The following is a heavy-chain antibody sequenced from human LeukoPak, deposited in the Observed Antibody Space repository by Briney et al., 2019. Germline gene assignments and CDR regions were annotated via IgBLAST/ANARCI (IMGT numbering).Heavy chain of an antibody. V-gene: IGHV3-23*01. CDR2: ITGSGDSA. CDR3: ARRTSYYFPY. J-gene: IGHJ4*02. Sequence: GGSRTLSCAASGFTFSSYAMSWVRQAPGKGLEWVSTITGSGDSADYADSVKGRFTISRDNTKNTLYLEVNSLIFEDTAVYYCARRTSYYFPYWGQGTLVTVSS. CDR1: GFTFSSYA.